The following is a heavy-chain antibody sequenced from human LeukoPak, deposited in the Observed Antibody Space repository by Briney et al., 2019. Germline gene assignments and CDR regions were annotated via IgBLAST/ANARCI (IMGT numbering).Heavy chain of an antibody. CDR2: INWNGGST. D-gene: IGHD6-13*01. CDR1: RFTFSSYG. J-gene: IGHJ6*03. CDR3: AKVGAAAGYYYNYYYMDV. V-gene: IGHV3-NL1*01. Sequence: GGSLRLSCAASRFTFSSYGMNWVRQPPGKGLEWVCNINWNGGSTSYADSLKGRLTISRDNSKNTLYLQMNSLRAEDTAVYYCAKVGAAAGYYYNYYYMDVWGKGTTVTISS.